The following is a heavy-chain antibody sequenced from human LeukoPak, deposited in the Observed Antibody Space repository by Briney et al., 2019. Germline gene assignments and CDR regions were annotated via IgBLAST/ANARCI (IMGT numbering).Heavy chain of an antibody. CDR1: GFTFSSYG. Sequence: QPGGSLRLSCAASGFTFSSYGMHWVRQAPGKGLEWVALIRYDGSNKYYADSVKGRFTISRDNSKNTLYLQMNSLRAEDTAVYYCAKVLSFGYSSSSGFDYWGQGTLVTVSS. CDR3: AKVLSFGYSSSSGFDY. D-gene: IGHD6-6*01. CDR2: IRYDGSNK. V-gene: IGHV3-30*02. J-gene: IGHJ4*02.